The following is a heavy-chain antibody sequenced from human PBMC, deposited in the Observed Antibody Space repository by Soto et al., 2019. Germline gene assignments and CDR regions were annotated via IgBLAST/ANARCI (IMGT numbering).Heavy chain of an antibody. CDR3: ARSIVVVTAADY. D-gene: IGHD2-21*02. CDR1: GYTFTSYG. J-gene: IGHJ4*02. Sequence: ASVKVSCKASGYTFTSYGISWVRQAPGQGLEWMGWISAYNGNTNYAQKFRGRVTITRDTSASTAYMELSSLRSEDTAVYYCARSIVVVTAADYWGQGTLVTVSS. CDR2: ISAYNGNT. V-gene: IGHV1-18*01.